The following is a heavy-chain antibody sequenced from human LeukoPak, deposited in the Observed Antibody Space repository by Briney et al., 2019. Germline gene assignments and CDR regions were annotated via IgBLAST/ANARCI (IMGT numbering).Heavy chain of an antibody. V-gene: IGHV3-23*01. CDR3: AKGSLGSWYYFDY. D-gene: IGHD6-13*01. Sequence: GGSLRLSCAASGFTFGSSAMSWVRQAPGKGPEWVSTFSRSGPDTYYADSVKGRFTIFRNNSKNTLYLQMNSLRAEDTAVYYCAKGSLGSWYYFDYWGQGTLVTVSS. CDR2: FSRSGPDT. CDR1: GFTFGSSA. J-gene: IGHJ4*02.